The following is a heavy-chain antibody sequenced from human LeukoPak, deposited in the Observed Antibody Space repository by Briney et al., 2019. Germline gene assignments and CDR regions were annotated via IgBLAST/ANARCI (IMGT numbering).Heavy chain of an antibody. CDR2: INPSGGST. V-gene: IGHV1-46*01. CDR1: GYTFTSYY. J-gene: IGHJ2*01. D-gene: IGHD3-22*01. Sequence: ASVKVSCKASGYTFTSYYMHWVRQAPGQGLEWMGIINPSGGSTSYAQKFQGRVTMTRDMSTSTVYMELSSLRSEDTAVYYCARDSSGYYFYGPWYFDLWGRGTLVTVSS. CDR3: ARDSSGYYFYGPWYFDL.